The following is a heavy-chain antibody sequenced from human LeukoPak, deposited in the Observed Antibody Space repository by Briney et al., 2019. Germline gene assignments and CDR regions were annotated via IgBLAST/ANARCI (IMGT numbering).Heavy chain of an antibody. D-gene: IGHD5-12*01. J-gene: IGHJ5*02. V-gene: IGHV1-69*01. CDR3: ARVVAVVATIRGWFDP. CDR1: GGTFSSYA. CDR2: IIPIFCTA. Sequence: SVKVSCKASGGTFSSYAISWVRQAPGQGLEWMGGIIPIFCTANYAQKFQGRVTITADESTSTAYMELSSLRSEDTAVYYCARVVAVVATIRGWFDPWGQGTLVTVSS.